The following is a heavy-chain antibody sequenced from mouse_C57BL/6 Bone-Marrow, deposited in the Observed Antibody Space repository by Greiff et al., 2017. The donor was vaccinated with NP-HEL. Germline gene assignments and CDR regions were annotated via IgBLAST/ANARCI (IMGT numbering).Heavy chain of an antibody. CDR3: ARGLYYDYDGGFAY. CDR2: IYPGSGNT. Sequence: VQLQQSGAELVRPGASVKLSCKASGYTFTDYYINWVKQRPGQGLEWIARIYPGSGNTYYNEKFKGKATLTAEKSSSTAYMQLSSLTSEDSAVYFCARGLYYDYDGGFAYWGQGTLVTVSA. D-gene: IGHD2-4*01. V-gene: IGHV1-76*01. J-gene: IGHJ3*01. CDR1: GYTFTDYY.